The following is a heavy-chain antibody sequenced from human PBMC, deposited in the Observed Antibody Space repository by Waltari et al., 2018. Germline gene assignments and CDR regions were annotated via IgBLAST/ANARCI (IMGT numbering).Heavy chain of an antibody. CDR2: INSDGDVT. J-gene: IGHJ4*02. CDR3: VRAYSGRYYNV. CDR1: GFPFSSYW. D-gene: IGHD3-10*01. Sequence: EVQLVESGGALVQPGGSLRLSCAASGFPFSSYWMHWIRQPPRKGLSWVSRINSDGDVTTYADSVRGRFTISRDNAKNMVYLEMNSLRAEDSAMYYCVRAYSGRYYNVWGQGTLVTVSS. V-gene: IGHV3-74*01.